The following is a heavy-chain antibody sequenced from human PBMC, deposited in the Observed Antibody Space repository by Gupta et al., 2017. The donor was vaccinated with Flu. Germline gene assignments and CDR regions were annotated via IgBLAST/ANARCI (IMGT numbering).Heavy chain of an antibody. D-gene: IGHD3-10*01. V-gene: IGHV1-2*02. J-gene: IGHJ5*02. CDR2: ISPDSGAT. Sequence: QAQLVQSGAEVKTPGASVKVSCKAPGYRFTDSYLHGGRQAPGQGLEWMGWISPDSGATSFAQNFQGRVTLTRDTSISTAFMELIGLTSDDTAVYFCAREAHGRDLGAWGQGTLVTVSS. CDR3: AREAHGRDLGA. CDR1: GYRFTDSY.